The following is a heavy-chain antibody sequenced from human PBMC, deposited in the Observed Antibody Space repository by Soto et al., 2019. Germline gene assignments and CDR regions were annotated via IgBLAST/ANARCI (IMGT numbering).Heavy chain of an antibody. CDR3: ARVGTARYDFWSGYYPFDY. CDR1: GYTFTSYA. CDR2: INAGNGNT. J-gene: IGHJ4*02. D-gene: IGHD3-3*01. V-gene: IGHV1-3*01. Sequence: ASVKVSCKASGYTFTSYAMHWVRQAPGQRLEWMGWINAGNGNTKYSQKFQGRVTITRDTSASTAYMELSSLRSEDTAVYYCARVGTARYDFWSGYYPFDYWGQGTLVTVSS.